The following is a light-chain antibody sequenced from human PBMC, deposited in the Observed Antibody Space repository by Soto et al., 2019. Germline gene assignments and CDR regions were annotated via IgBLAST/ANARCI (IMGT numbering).Light chain of an antibody. Sequence: EIVLTQSPGTLSLSPGERATLFCRASQSVRSDYLAWYQQKPGQAPKLLIYNSSTRATGIPDRFSGSGSVTEFTLTITRLEPDDSALNYCQHYGNSPQTFGQGTQVEI. J-gene: IGKJ1*01. CDR2: NSS. CDR3: QHYGNSPQT. CDR1: QSVRSDY. V-gene: IGKV3-20*01.